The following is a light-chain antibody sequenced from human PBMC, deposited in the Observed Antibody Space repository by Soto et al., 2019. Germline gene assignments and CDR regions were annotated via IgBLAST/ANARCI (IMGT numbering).Light chain of an antibody. V-gene: IGKV3-15*01. CDR1: QSVSNN. CDR2: GAS. J-gene: IGKJ3*01. CDR3: QQYYNWPSFT. Sequence: EIVMTQSPASLSVSPGERATFSSRASQSVSNNLAWYQQKPGQAPRLIIYGASTRATGVPARFSGSESGTEFTLTISSLQSEDIAVYYCQQYYNWPSFTFGPGTKVDIK.